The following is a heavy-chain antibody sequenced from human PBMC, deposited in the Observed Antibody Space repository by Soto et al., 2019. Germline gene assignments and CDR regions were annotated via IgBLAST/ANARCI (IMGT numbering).Heavy chain of an antibody. CDR1: GYTFTSYA. CDR3: ASGIPGLGWFDP. V-gene: IGHV1-3*01. J-gene: IGHJ5*02. D-gene: IGHD3-10*01. Sequence: ASVKVSCKASGYTFTSYAMHWVRQAPGQRLEWMGWINAGNGNTKYSQKFQGRVTITRDTPASTAYMELSSLRSEDTAVYYCASGIPGLGWFDPWGQGTLVTVSS. CDR2: INAGNGNT.